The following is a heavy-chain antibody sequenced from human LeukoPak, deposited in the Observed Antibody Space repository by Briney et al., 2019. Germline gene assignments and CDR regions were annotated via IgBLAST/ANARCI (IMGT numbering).Heavy chain of an antibody. J-gene: IGHJ4*02. V-gene: IGHV3-23*01. D-gene: IGHD6-13*01. CDR2: ISGSGGST. Sequence: QPGGSLRLSCAASGFTFSSYAMSWVRQAPGKGLEWVSAISGSGGSTYYADSVKGRFTISRDNSKNTLYLQMNSLRAEDTAVYYCAKRATGSSWNSDEVYFDYWGQGTLVTVSS. CDR3: AKRATGSSWNSDEVYFDY. CDR1: GFTFSSYA.